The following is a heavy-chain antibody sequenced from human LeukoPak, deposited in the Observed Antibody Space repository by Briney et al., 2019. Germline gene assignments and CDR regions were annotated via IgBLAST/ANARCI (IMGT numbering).Heavy chain of an antibody. V-gene: IGHV1-2*02. Sequence: GASVKVSCKASGYTFTGYYMHWVRQAPGQGLEWMGWINPNSGGTNYAQKFQGRVTMTRDTSISTVYMELSRLRSDDTAVYYCARDRVRYDYYDSSGYDAFDIWGQGTMVTVSS. CDR2: INPNSGGT. CDR3: ARDRVRYDYYDSSGYDAFDI. CDR1: GYTFTGYY. J-gene: IGHJ3*02. D-gene: IGHD3-22*01.